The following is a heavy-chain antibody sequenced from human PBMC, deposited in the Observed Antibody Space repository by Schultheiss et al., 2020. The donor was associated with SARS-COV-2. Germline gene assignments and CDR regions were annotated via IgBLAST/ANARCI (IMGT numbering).Heavy chain of an antibody. CDR1: GFTFRSYG. D-gene: IGHD2-2*01. J-gene: IGHJ4*02. Sequence: GGSLRLSCAASGFTFRSYGMHWVRQAPGKGLEWVAVISYGGSNKYYADSVKGRFTISRDNSKNTLYLQMNSLRADDTAVYYCARDLWDTYCSSSRCSYFDYWGQGTLVTVSS. V-gene: IGHV3-30*03. CDR3: ARDLWDTYCSSSRCSYFDY. CDR2: ISYGGSNK.